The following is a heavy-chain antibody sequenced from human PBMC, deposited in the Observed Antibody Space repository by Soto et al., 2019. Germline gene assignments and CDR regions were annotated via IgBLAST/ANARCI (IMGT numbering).Heavy chain of an antibody. Sequence: VQLVESGGGVVQPGRSLRLSCAASGFTFSSYGMHWVRQAPGKGLEWVAVISYDGSNKYYADSVKGRFTISRDNSKNTLYLQMNSLRAEDTAVYYCAKSWGDIVVVVAATPAGMDVWGQGTTVTVSS. J-gene: IGHJ6*02. CDR1: GFTFSSYG. V-gene: IGHV3-30*18. CDR3: AKSWGDIVVVVAATPAGMDV. CDR2: ISYDGSNK. D-gene: IGHD2-15*01.